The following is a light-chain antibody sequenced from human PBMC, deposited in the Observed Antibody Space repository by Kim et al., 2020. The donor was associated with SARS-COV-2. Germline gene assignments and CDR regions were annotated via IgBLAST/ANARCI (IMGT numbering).Light chain of an antibody. CDR1: SSDIGGYNY. V-gene: IGLV2-14*03. CDR3: SSYTTTSARV. J-gene: IGLJ3*02. CDR2: DVT. Sequence: QSALTQPASVSGSPGQSITISCTGSSSDIGGYNYVSWYQQHPGKVPRLMIYDVTYRPSGVSTRFSGSKSGNTASLNISGLQAEDEADYYCSSYTTTSARVFGGGTKVTVL.